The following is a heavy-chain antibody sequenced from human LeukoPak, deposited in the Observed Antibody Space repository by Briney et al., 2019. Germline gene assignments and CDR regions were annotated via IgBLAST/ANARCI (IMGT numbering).Heavy chain of an antibody. Sequence: GGSLRLSCAASGFTFSSYAMSWVRQAPGKGLEWVSYLSGSGSSTYYADSVKGRFTISRGNSKNTLYLQMNNLRAEDTAVYYCAKDVVATQGGLDYWGQGTLDTVSS. V-gene: IGHV3-23*01. CDR3: AKDVVATQGGLDY. D-gene: IGHD5-12*01. J-gene: IGHJ4*02. CDR1: GFTFSSYA. CDR2: LSGSGSST.